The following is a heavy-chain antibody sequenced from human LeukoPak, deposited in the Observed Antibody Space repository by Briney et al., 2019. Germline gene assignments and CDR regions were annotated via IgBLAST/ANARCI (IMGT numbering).Heavy chain of an antibody. D-gene: IGHD3-16*02. CDR2: IIPILGIA. J-gene: IGHJ4*02. CDR3: AREADVWGSYRYDY. CDR1: GGTFSSYT. V-gene: IGHV1-69*04. Sequence: RASVKVSCKASGGTFSSYTISWVRQAPGQGLEWMGRIIPILGIANYAQKFQGRVTITADKSTSTAHMELSSLRSEDTAVYYCAREADVWGSYRYDYWGQGALVTVSP.